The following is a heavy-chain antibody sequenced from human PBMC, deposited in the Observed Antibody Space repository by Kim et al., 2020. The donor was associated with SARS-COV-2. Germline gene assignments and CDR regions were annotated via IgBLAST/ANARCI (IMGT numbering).Heavy chain of an antibody. CDR2: MDEDGSEK. J-gene: IGHJ2*01. CDR3: ARRGYLNL. CDR1: GFTFSSYW. Sequence: GGSLRLSCAGSGFTFSSYWMAWVRQAPGKGLEWLASMDEDGSEKYYLDSVKGRFTISRDNARNSLYLQMNSLRVGDTAMYYCARRGYLNLWGRGTLVTVAS. V-gene: IGHV3-7*01.